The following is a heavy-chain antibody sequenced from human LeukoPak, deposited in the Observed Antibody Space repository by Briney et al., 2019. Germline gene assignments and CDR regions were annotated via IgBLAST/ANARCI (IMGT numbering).Heavy chain of an antibody. V-gene: IGHV3-9*03. D-gene: IGHD5-18*01. CDR3: AKDIGGEGGFSYGLDY. CDR2: ISWNSGSI. J-gene: IGHJ4*02. CDR1: GFIFDDYA. Sequence: GGSLRLSCAASGFIFDDYAMLWVRQAPGKGLEWVSTISWNSGSIGYADSVKGRFTISRDNAKNSLYLQMNSLRAEDMALYYCAKDIGGEGGFSYGLDYWGQGTLVTVSS.